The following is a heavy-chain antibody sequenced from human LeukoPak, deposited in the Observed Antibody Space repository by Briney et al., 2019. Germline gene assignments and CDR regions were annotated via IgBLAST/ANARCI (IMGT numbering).Heavy chain of an antibody. CDR2: ISSSGNTI. J-gene: IGHJ2*01. V-gene: IGHV3-48*03. CDR3: AKMATVRYFDL. D-gene: IGHD5-24*01. CDR1: GFTFSNYE. Sequence: PGGSLRLSCAASGFTFSNYEMNWVRQAPGKGLEWVSYISSSGNTIYYADSVKGRFTISRHNPKNSLYLQLNSLRAEDTAVYYCAKMATVRYFDLWGRGTLVTVSS.